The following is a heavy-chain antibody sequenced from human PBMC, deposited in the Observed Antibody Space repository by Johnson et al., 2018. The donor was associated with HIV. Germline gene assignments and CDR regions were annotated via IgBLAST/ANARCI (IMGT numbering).Heavy chain of an antibody. V-gene: IGHV3-30*02. CDR1: GFTFSGHG. CDR2: IRYDGSNN. CDR3: ARSIVGAIVDAFDM. Sequence: QVQLVESGGGMVQPGGSLRLSCAASGFTFSGHGIHWVRQAPGKGLEWVAFIRYDGSNNYYADSVKGRFTISRDNSKNTLYLQMNSLRAEDTAVYYCARSIVGAIVDAFDMWGQATMVTVSS. D-gene: IGHD1-26*01. J-gene: IGHJ3*02.